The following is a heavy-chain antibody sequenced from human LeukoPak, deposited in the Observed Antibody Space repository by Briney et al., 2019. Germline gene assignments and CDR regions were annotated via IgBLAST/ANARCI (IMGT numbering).Heavy chain of an antibody. J-gene: IGHJ4*02. CDR1: GFTFSSYA. D-gene: IGHD1-26*01. Sequence: HAGGSLRLSCAASGFTFSSYAMSWVRQAPGKGLEWVSAISGSGGSTYYADSVKGRFTISRDNSKNTLYLQMNSLRAEDTAVYYCAKTKGEWEPRHFDYWGQGTLVTVSS. CDR2: ISGSGGST. V-gene: IGHV3-23*01. CDR3: AKTKGEWEPRHFDY.